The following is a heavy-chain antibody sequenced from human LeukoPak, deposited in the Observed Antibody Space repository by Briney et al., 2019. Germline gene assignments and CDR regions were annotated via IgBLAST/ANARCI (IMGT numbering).Heavy chain of an antibody. CDR1: GFTFSSYW. V-gene: IGHV3-48*02. Sequence: GGSLRLSCAVSGFTFSSYWMHWVRQAPGKGLEWVSYISSSSSTIYYADSVKGRFTISRDNAKNSLYLQMNSLRDEDTAVYYCARVCGGDCSDAFDIWGQGTMVTVSS. J-gene: IGHJ3*02. D-gene: IGHD2-21*02. CDR2: ISSSSSTI. CDR3: ARVCGGDCSDAFDI.